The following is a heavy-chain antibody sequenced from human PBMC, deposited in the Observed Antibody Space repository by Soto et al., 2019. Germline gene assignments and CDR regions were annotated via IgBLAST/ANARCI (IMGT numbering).Heavy chain of an antibody. J-gene: IGHJ4*02. V-gene: IGHV3-30-3*01. Sequence: QVQLVESGGGVVQPGRSLRLSSAASGFTFSVYAMHWVRQAPGNGLEWVAFMSYDGSQIYYADSVKGRFTVSRDNSKNTMYLQMSSLRPEETAVYYCGRASHYGLVTYIDYWGQGTLVTVSS. D-gene: IGHD3-10*01. CDR1: GFTFSVYA. CDR3: GRASHYGLVTYIDY. CDR2: MSYDGSQI.